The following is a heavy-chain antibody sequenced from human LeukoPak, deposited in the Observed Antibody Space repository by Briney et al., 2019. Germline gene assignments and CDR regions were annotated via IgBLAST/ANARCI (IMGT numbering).Heavy chain of an antibody. CDR2: IYYSGST. J-gene: IGHJ4*02. Sequence: SSETLSLTCTVSGGSISSYYWSWIRQPPGKGLEWIGYIYYSGSTNYNPSLKSRVTISVDTSRNQFSLKLSSVTAADTAVYYCARHPVYTAMASFDYWGQGTLVTVSS. CDR3: ARHPVYTAMASFDY. V-gene: IGHV4-59*08. D-gene: IGHD5-18*01. CDR1: GGSISSYY.